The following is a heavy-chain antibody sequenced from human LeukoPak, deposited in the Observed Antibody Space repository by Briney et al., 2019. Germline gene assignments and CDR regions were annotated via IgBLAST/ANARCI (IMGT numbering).Heavy chain of an antibody. CDR2: IYYSGST. D-gene: IGHD5-18*01. CDR1: GGSISSSSYY. V-gene: IGHV4-39*07. Sequence: PSETLSLTCTVSGGSISSSSYYWGWIRQPPGKGLEWIGSIYYSGSTYYNPSLKSRVTISVDTSKNQFSLKLSSVTAADTAVYYCAREDAIQLWPPYQFDYWGQGTLVTVSS. J-gene: IGHJ4*02. CDR3: AREDAIQLWPPYQFDY.